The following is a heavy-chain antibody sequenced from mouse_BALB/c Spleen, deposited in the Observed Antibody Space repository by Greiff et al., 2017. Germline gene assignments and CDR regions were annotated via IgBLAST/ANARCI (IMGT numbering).Heavy chain of an antibody. J-gene: IGHJ4*01. CDR1: GYTFTSYW. D-gene: IGHD2-3*01. V-gene: IGHV1-5*01. Sequence: EVQLQQSGTVLARPGASVKMSCKASGYTFTSYWMHWVKQRPGQGLEWIGAIYPGNSDTSYNQKFKGKAKLTAVTSTSTAYMELSSLTNEDSAVYYCTRSDERDAMDYWGQGTSVTVSS. CDR3: TRSDERDAMDY. CDR2: IYPGNSDT.